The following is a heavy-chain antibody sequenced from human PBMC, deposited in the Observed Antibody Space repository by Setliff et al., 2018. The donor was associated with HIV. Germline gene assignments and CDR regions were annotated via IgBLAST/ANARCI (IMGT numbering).Heavy chain of an antibody. J-gene: IGHJ5*02. CDR3: ARDGRYSFGYNWFDP. CDR1: GDSVSSNTAA. CDR2: TYYRSKWYN. D-gene: IGHD5-18*01. Sequence: PSQTLSLTCAISGDSVSSNTAAWNWVRQSPSRGLEWLGRTYYRSKWYNDYAVSVKGRITINPDTSKNQFSLQLNSVTAADTAVYYCARDGRYSFGYNWFDPWGQGTLVTVSS. V-gene: IGHV6-1*01.